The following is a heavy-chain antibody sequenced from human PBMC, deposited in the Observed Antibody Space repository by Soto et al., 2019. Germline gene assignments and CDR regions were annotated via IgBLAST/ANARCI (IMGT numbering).Heavy chain of an antibody. V-gene: IGHV3-7*01. Sequence: GGSLRLSCATSGFTFRTYWMSWVRQAPGKGLEWVAFIKEDGSDKYYVDSVKGRFAISRDNAKNSLYLQMNSLRAEDTAVYYCARDRGGRSGMDVWGKGTMVTVSS. CDR2: IKEDGSDK. D-gene: IGHD1-26*01. CDR1: GFTFRTYW. J-gene: IGHJ6*04. CDR3: ARDRGGRSGMDV.